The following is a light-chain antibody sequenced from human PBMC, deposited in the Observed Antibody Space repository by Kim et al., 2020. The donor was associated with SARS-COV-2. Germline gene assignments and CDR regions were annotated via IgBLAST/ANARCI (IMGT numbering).Light chain of an antibody. CDR1: SGSIASNY. J-gene: IGLJ3*02. CDR2: EDN. Sequence: NFMLTQPHSVSESPGKTVTIPCTRSSGSIASNYVQWYQQRPGSSPTTVIFEDNQRPSGVPDRFSASIDSSSNSASLTISGLKTEDEADYYCQSYDSSTRVFGGGTQLTVL. V-gene: IGLV6-57*01. CDR3: QSYDSSTRV.